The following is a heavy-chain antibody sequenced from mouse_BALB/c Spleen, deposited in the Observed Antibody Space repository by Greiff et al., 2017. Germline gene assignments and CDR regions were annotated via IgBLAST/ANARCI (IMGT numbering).Heavy chain of an antibody. CDR3: VRDDDCFYAMDY. J-gene: IGHJ4*01. V-gene: IGHV2-9-2*01. CDR1: GFSLTSYD. CDR2: IWTGGGT. Sequence: QVQLKESGPGLVAPSQSLSITCTVSGFSLTSYDISWIRQPPGKGLEWLGVIWTGGGTNYNSAFMSRLSISKDNSKSQVFLKMNSLQTDDTAIYYCVRDDDCFYAMDYWGQGTSVTVSS. D-gene: IGHD2-12*01.